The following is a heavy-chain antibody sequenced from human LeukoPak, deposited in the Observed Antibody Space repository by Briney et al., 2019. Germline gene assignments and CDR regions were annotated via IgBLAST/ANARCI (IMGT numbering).Heavy chain of an antibody. CDR3: ARTRLRGGSGSYYFPFDY. CDR2: ISYDGSNK. J-gene: IGHJ4*02. D-gene: IGHD3-10*01. CDR1: GFTFSSYA. V-gene: IGHV3-30*04. Sequence: GGSLRLSCAASGFTFSSYAMHWVRQAPGKGLEWVAVISYDGSNKYYADSVKGRFTISRDNSKNTLYLQMNSLRAEDTAVYYCARTRLRGGSGSYYFPFDYWGQGTLVTVSS.